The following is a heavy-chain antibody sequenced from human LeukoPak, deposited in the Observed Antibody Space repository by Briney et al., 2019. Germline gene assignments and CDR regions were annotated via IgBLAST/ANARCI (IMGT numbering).Heavy chain of an antibody. Sequence: GGSLRLSCAASGFTFSSYWMSWVRQAPGKGLEWVANIKPDGSETYYVDSVKGRFTISRDNAKNSLYLQMNSLRPEDTAVYYCVRGSSGTAVRGISWAWFDPWGQGTLVTVSS. CDR1: GFTFSSYW. D-gene: IGHD3-10*01. CDR2: IKPDGSET. J-gene: IGHJ5*02. V-gene: IGHV3-7*05. CDR3: VRGSSGTAVRGISWAWFDP.